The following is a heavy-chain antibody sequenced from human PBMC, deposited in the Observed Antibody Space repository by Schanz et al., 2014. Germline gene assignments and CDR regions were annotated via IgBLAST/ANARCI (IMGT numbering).Heavy chain of an antibody. J-gene: IGHJ3*01. V-gene: IGHV3-30*04. Sequence: QVQLVESGGGVVQPGGSLRLSCESSGFTFNGHAMHWVRQAPGKELEWVAVTSYDGSQKYYTDSVKGRFTVSRDNSKNTLYLQLNSLRAEDTAVYYCARDDKRYFDWLSTFDLWGQGTMVAVSS. CDR1: GFTFNGHA. CDR2: TSYDGSQK. D-gene: IGHD3-9*01. CDR3: ARDDKRYFDWLSTFDL.